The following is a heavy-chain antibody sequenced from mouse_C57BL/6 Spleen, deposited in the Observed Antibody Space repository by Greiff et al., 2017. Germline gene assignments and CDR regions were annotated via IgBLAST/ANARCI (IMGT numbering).Heavy chain of an antibody. Sequence: VQLQQSGPVLVKPGASVKMSCKASGYTFTDYYMNWVKQSHGKSLEWIGVINPYNGGTSYNQKFKGKATLTVDTYSSTASMELNSLTSEYSAVFYCARRTFSYYGSVDYWGQGTTLTVSS. CDR3: ARRTFSYYGSVDY. D-gene: IGHD1-1*01. CDR2: INPYNGGT. V-gene: IGHV1-19*01. CDR1: GYTFTDYY. J-gene: IGHJ2*01.